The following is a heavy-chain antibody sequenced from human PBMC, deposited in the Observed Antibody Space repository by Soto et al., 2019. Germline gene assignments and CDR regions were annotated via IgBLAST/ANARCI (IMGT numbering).Heavy chain of an antibody. CDR2: IYHSGST. CDR3: ARDERSSSWYVRYYGMDV. D-gene: IGHD6-13*01. Sequence: PSETLSLTCAVSGGSISSSNWWSWVRQPPGKGLEWIGEIYHSGSTNYNPSLKSRVTISVDKSKNQFSLKLSSVTAADTAVYYCARDERSSSWYVRYYGMDVWGQGTTVTVSS. J-gene: IGHJ6*02. CDR1: GGSISSSNW. V-gene: IGHV4-4*02.